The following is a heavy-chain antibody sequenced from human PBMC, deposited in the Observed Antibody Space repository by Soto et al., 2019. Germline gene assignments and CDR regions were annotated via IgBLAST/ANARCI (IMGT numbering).Heavy chain of an antibody. CDR3: ARMVRKGNYFDY. J-gene: IGHJ4*02. V-gene: IGHV2-70*01. CDR2: IDWDDDK. CDR1: GFSLSTSGMC. Sequence: YGPTLVNPTQTLTLTCTFSGFSLSTSGMCASWIRQPPGKALEWLALIDWDDDKYYSTSLKTRLTISKDTSKNQVVLTMTNMDPVDTATYYCARMVRKGNYFDYWGQGTLVTVSS. D-gene: IGHD2-21*01.